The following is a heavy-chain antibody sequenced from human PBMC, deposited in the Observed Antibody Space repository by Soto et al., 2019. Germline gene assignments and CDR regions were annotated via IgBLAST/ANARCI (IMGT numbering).Heavy chain of an antibody. Sequence: QITLKESGPTLVKPTQTLTLTCSFSGFSLSTTGVGVGWIRQPPGKALEWLGFAYCDDDNRYSPSLKSRLTITKDTSGNQVVLTMTNMDPVDTATYFWAHRRGGYNWDDAHFDYWGQGTLVTVSS. D-gene: IGHD1-20*01. CDR1: GFSLSTTGVG. J-gene: IGHJ4*02. CDR2: AYCDDDN. CDR3: AHRRGGYNWDDAHFDY. V-gene: IGHV2-5*02.